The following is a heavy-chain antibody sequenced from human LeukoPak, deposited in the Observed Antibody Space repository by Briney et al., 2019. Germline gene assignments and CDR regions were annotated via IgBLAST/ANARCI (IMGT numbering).Heavy chain of an antibody. D-gene: IGHD3/OR15-3a*01. Sequence: SETLSLTCTVSGGSISSSGWWSWVRQPPGKGLEWIGEIYHSGSTNYNPSLKSRVTISLDMFKNQFSLKVSSVTAADTAVYYCASSWTEGYWGPGTLVTVSS. J-gene: IGHJ4*02. CDR2: IYHSGST. V-gene: IGHV4-4*02. CDR1: GGSISSSGW. CDR3: ASSWTEGY.